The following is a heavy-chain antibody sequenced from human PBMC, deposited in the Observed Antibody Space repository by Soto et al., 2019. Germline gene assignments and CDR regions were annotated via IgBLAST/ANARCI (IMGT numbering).Heavy chain of an antibody. Sequence: QVQLVQSGAEVKKPGSSVKVSCKASGGTFSSYTISWVRQAPGQGLEWMGRIIPILGIANYAQKFQGRVTITADKSTSTAYMELSSLRSEDTAVYYCARAGAVANHWFDPWGQGTLVTVSS. CDR2: IIPILGIA. CDR3: ARAGAVANHWFDP. D-gene: IGHD6-19*01. J-gene: IGHJ5*02. V-gene: IGHV1-69*02. CDR1: GGTFSSYT.